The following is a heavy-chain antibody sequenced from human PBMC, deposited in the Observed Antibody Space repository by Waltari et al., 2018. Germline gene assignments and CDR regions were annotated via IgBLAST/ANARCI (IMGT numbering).Heavy chain of an antibody. V-gene: IGHV4-34*01. J-gene: IGHJ5*02. CDR2: INHSGST. CDR3: ARESSERKVDRCWFDP. CDR1: GGSFSGYY. Sequence: QVQLQQWGAGLLKPSETLSLTCAVYGGSFSGYYWSWIRQPPGKGLEWIGEINHSGSTNYNPSLKSRVTISVDTSKNQFSLKLSSVTAADTAVYYCARESSERKVDRCWFDPWGQGTLVTVSS.